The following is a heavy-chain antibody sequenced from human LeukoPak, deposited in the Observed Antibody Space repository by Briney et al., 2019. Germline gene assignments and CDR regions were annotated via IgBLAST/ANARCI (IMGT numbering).Heavy chain of an antibody. CDR3: AKDPYSGTYFDY. Sequence: PGGSLRLSCAASGFSFSSYAMSWVRQAPGKGLEWVSAISGSGGSTYYADSVQGRFTISRDNSKHTLYLQMNSLRGEDTAVYYCAKDPYSGTYFDYWGQGTLVTVSS. J-gene: IGHJ4*02. V-gene: IGHV3-23*01. D-gene: IGHD1-26*01. CDR1: GFSFSSYA. CDR2: ISGSGGST.